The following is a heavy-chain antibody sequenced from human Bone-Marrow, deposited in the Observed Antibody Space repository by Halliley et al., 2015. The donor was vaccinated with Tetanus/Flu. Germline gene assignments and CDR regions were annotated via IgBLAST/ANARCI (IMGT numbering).Heavy chain of an antibody. Sequence: VLSGSGAGIHNADSVKGRFTTSRDNSKNTLYLQMNSLRAEDTAVYYCAKDGLGIVGANYFDSWGQGTLVTVSS. CDR2: LSGSGAGI. CDR3: AKDGLGIVGANYFDS. D-gene: IGHD1-26*01. J-gene: IGHJ4*02. V-gene: IGHV3-23*01.